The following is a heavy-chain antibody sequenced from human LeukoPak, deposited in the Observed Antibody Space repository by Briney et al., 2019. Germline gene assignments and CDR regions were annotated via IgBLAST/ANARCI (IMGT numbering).Heavy chain of an antibody. V-gene: IGHV3-30*18. CDR3: AKENDFVY. CDR1: GFTFSNYD. Sequence: GRSLRLSCAASGFTFSNYDMHWVRQAPGKGLEWVAVISYDGTNKYYADSVKGRFTISRDNSKSTLYLQMNSLRAEDTAVYYCAKENDFVYWGQGTLITVSS. D-gene: IGHD3-3*01. J-gene: IGHJ4*02. CDR2: ISYDGTNK.